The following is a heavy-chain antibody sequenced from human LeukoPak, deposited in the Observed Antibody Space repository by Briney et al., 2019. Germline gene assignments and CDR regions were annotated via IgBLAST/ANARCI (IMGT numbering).Heavy chain of an antibody. CDR1: GFIFSQYS. Sequence: PGGSLRLSCVVSGFIFSQYSINWVRQAPGKGLEWVSHIRSTGDTFYADSVKGRFTISRDNARNSLYLQMNSLRAEDTAMYYCARDAGNSGYGCDLWGQGTLVTVSS. CDR3: ARDAGNSGYGCDL. V-gene: IGHV3-48*01. D-gene: IGHD5-12*01. CDR2: IRSTGDT. J-gene: IGHJ5*02.